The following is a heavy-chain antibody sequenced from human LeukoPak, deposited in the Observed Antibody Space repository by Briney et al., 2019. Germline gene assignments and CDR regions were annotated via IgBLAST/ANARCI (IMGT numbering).Heavy chain of an antibody. V-gene: IGHV3-21*06. CDR3: ARVSRVAYSSSWYLDY. J-gene: IGHJ4*02. CDR1: GFTFSDYS. D-gene: IGHD6-13*01. Sequence: GGSLGLSCAASGFTFSDYSMNWVRQAPGKGLEWVSSIFRRNSYIYYSDSVKGRFTISRDDAKNSLYLQMNSLRADDTAMYYCARVSRVAYSSSWYLDYWGQGTLVTASS. CDR2: IFRRNSYI.